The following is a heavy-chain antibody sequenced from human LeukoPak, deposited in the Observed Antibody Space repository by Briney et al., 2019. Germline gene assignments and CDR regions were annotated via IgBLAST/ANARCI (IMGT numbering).Heavy chain of an antibody. CDR3: ATSHDSAGND. J-gene: IGHJ4*02. D-gene: IGHD2-15*01. CDR2: VRHDGNAK. V-gene: IGHV3-7*01. Sequence: GGSLRLSCAASGFAFSDFWMSWVRQAPGKGLEWVANVRHDGNAKNYVPSVRGRFTISRDNAKNSLYLQMNSLTVEDTAVYYCATSHDSAGNDWGQGTLVTVSS. CDR1: GFAFSDFW.